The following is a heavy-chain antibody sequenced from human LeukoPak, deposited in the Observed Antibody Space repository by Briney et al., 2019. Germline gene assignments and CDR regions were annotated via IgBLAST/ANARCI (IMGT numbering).Heavy chain of an antibody. D-gene: IGHD6-13*01. Sequence: ASVKVSYKASGYTFTSYGISWVRQAPGQGLEWMGWISAYNGNTNYAQKLQGRVTMTTDTSTSTAYMELRSLRSDDTAVYYCARDPPLAAALLFYYYYYGMDVWGQGTTVTVSS. CDR1: GYTFTSYG. CDR2: ISAYNGNT. V-gene: IGHV1-18*01. J-gene: IGHJ6*02. CDR3: ARDPPLAAALLFYYYYYGMDV.